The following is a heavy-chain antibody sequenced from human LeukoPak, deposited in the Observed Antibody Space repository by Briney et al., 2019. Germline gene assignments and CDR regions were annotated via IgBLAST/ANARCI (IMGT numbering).Heavy chain of an antibody. D-gene: IGHD5-18*01. CDR2: ISAYNGNT. Sequence: ASVKVSFKASGYTFTSYGISWVRQAPGQGLEWMGWISAYNGNTNYAQRVQGRATMTTGTSTSTAYMELRSLRSDDTAVYYCARDVDTSMAYYFDCWGQGTLVTVSS. J-gene: IGHJ4*02. CDR1: GYTFTSYG. V-gene: IGHV1-18*01. CDR3: ARDVDTSMAYYFDC.